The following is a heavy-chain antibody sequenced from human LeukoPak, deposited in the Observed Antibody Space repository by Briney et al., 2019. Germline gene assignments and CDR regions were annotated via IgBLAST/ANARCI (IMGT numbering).Heavy chain of an antibody. CDR1: GFTFSSYG. Sequence: GGSLRLSCVASGFTFSSYGMSWVRQAPGKGLEWVSAIGSSGSSRYYAGSVKGRFTISRDNSKNTPYLQMNSLRAEDTAVYYCATRSSWFDYWGQGTLVTVSS. V-gene: IGHV3-23*01. CDR3: ATRSSWFDY. J-gene: IGHJ4*02. CDR2: IGSSGSSR. D-gene: IGHD6-13*01.